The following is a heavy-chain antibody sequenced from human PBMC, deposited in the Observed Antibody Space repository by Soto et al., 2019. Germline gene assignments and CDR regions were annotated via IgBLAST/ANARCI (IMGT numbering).Heavy chain of an antibody. CDR2: TYNSGST. V-gene: IGHV4-59*01. J-gene: IGHJ3*02. CDR1: GGSIRSSY. Sequence: PSDTLSLTCTVSGGSIRSSYWSWIRQPPGKGLEWIGYTYNSGSTNYNPSLKSRVTISVDTSKNQFSLHLSSVTAADTAVYYCARDAFDIWGQGTMVTVSS. CDR3: ARDAFDI.